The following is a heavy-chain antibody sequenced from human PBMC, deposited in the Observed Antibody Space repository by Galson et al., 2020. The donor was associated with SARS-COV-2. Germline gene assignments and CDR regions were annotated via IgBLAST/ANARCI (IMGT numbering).Heavy chain of an antibody. J-gene: IGHJ4*02. CDR3: ARGSVFGVFVIDY. D-gene: IGHD3-3*01. V-gene: IGHV4-61*01. CDR2: IYSSGGT. CDR1: GGSVSSGRYF. Sequence: SETLSLTCTASGGSVSSGRYFWSWIRQPPGQGLEYIRYIYSSGGTNYNPSLKSRVTMSVDTPKTQVSLKLNSVTAGDTAVYYCARGSVFGVFVIDYWGQGTLVTVSS.